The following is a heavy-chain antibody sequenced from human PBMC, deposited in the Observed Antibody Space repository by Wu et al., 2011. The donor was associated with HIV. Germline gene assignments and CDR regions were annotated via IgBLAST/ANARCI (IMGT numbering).Heavy chain of an antibody. CDR1: GYGVFDYY. D-gene: IGHD2-2*01. J-gene: IGHJ6*03. Sequence: EVQLLQSGGEVKSPGATVTISCNVSGYGVFDYYVHWVLEAPEKGLEWMGLIDPEDGEAVYSEKFQGRVTITADTSTGTVFMELFSLRSEDTGIYYCATTSVVPSAIRSFHMDVWGKGTSVTVSS. CDR3: ATTSVVPSAIRSFHMDV. CDR2: IDPEDGEA. V-gene: IGHV1-69-2*01.